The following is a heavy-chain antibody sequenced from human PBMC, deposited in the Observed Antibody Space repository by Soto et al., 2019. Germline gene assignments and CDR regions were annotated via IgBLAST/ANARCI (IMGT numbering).Heavy chain of an antibody. J-gene: IGHJ4*02. CDR2: ISPYSGYT. CDR3: AREASVLIPAAQPSRFDS. D-gene: IGHD2-2*01. CDR1: GYSFMKYG. Sequence: ASVKVSCKGFGYSFMKYGINWVRQAPGQGLEWVRWISPYSGYTHSAQKFHGRLTLTTDTAASTAYMELRILRSADTALYYCAREASVLIPAAQPSRFDSWGQGXLVTVSS. V-gene: IGHV1-18*01.